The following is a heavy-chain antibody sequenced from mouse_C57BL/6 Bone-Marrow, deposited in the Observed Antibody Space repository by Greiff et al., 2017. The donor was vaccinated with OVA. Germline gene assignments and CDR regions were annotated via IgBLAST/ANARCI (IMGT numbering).Heavy chain of an antibody. CDR3: ARERDYGSSPLYYYAMDY. D-gene: IGHD1-1*01. J-gene: IGHJ4*01. Sequence: VMLVESGAELARPGASVKLSCKASGYTFTSYGISWVKQRTGQGLEWIGEIYPRSGNTYYNEKFKGKATLTADKSSSTAYMELRSLTSEDSAVYFCARERDYGSSPLYYYAMDYGGQGTSVTVSS. CDR1: GYTFTSYG. V-gene: IGHV1-81*01. CDR2: IYPRSGNT.